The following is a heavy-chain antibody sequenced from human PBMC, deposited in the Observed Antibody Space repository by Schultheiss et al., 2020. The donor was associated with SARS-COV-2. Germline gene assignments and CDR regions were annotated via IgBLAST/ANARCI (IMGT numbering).Heavy chain of an antibody. J-gene: IGHJ4*02. Sequence: GGSLRLSCAASGFTFSDHYMDWVRQAPGKGLEWVGRTRNKANSYTTEYAASVKGRFTISRDDSKNSLYLQMNSLKTEDTAVYYCARVDSGQQLAYWGQGTLVTVSS. CDR2: TRNKANSYTT. V-gene: IGHV3-72*01. CDR1: GFTFSDHY. D-gene: IGHD6-13*01. CDR3: ARVDSGQQLAY.